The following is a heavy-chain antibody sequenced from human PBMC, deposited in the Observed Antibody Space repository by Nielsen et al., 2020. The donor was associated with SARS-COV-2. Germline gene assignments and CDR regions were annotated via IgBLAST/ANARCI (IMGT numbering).Heavy chain of an antibody. CDR1: GGSLSRYY. J-gene: IGHJ6*02. V-gene: IGHV4-59*12. CDR2: IHDSGST. CDR3: ARERVGGITIFGVVTRYGMDV. Sequence: SETLSLTCTVTGGSLSRYYWSWIRQPPGKGLEWIGYIHDSGSTYFSPSLKSRVTISLDTSKNQFSLELTSVTAADTALNYCARERVGGITIFGVVTRYGMDVWGQGTTVTVSS. D-gene: IGHD3-3*01.